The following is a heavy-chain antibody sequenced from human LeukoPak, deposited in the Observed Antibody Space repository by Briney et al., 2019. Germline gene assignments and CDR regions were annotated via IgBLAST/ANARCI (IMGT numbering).Heavy chain of an antibody. CDR3: TRGRRFCGADCHSWFDS. D-gene: IGHD2-21*02. CDR1: GFALSDYA. J-gene: IGHJ5*01. V-gene: IGHV3-21*01. CDR2: ISSGATYI. Sequence: GGSLRLSCAASGFALSDYAINWVRQAPGKGLEWVSSISSGATYIYYADSVRGRFTISRDSAKTSVSLQMDSLRAEDTAVYYCTRGRRFCGADCHSWFDSWGQGTLVTGSS.